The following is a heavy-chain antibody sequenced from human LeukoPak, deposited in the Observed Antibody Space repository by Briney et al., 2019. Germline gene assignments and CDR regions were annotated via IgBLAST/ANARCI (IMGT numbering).Heavy chain of an antibody. Sequence: PGGSLRLSCAASGFTFSSYSMNWVRQAPGKGLEWVSYISSSSSTIYYADSVKGRFTISRDNAKNSLYLQMNSLRAEDTAVYYCARDLRFSDSSGYYYYYYYMDVWGNGTTVTVSS. CDR1: GFTFSSYS. CDR2: ISSSSSTI. J-gene: IGHJ6*03. CDR3: ARDLRFSDSSGYYYYYYYMDV. V-gene: IGHV3-48*04. D-gene: IGHD3-22*01.